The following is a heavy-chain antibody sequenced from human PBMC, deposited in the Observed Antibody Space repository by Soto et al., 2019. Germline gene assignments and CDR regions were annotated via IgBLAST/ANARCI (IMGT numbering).Heavy chain of an antibody. J-gene: IGHJ5*02. CDR3: ARVRGYSGPAVFDP. CDR1: GGSISSGGYS. V-gene: IGHV4-30-2*01. D-gene: IGHD5-12*01. CDR2: IYHSGST. Sequence: QLQLQESGSGLVKPSQTLSLTCAVSGGSISSGGYSWSWIRQPPGKGLEWIGYIYHSGSTYYNPSLKSRVTISVDRSKNQFSLKLSSVTAADTAVYYCARVRGYSGPAVFDPWGQGTLVTVSS.